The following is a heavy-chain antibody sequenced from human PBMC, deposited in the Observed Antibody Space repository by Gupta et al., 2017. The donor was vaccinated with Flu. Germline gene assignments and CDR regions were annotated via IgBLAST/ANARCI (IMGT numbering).Heavy chain of an antibody. CDR1: FKTYA. J-gene: IGHJ1*01. V-gene: IGHV3-21*01. Sequence: FKTYAMNWVRKAPGKGLEWVASISNDGTYVHYADSVKGRFTVSKDNAKNSLYLQMTSLTAEDTAVYYCARDLYRFQFWGQGCLVTVS. D-gene: IGHD3-16*02. CDR3: ARDLYRFQF. CDR2: ISNDGTYV.